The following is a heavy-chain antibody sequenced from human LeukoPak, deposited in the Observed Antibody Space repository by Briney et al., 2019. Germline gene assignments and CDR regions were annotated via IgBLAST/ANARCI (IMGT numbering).Heavy chain of an antibody. V-gene: IGHV4-59*08. CDR1: GGSISSYY. CDR3: ARALYGSSNFDY. Sequence: SETLSLTCTVSGGSISSYYWSWIRQPPGKGLEWIGYIYYSGSTYYNPSLKSRVTISVDTSKNQFSLKLSSVTAADTAVYYCARALYGSSNFDYWGQGTLVTVSS. J-gene: IGHJ4*02. CDR2: IYYSGST. D-gene: IGHD2-2*03.